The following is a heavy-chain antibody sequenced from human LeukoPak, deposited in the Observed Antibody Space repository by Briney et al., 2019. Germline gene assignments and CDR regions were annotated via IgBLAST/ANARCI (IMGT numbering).Heavy chain of an antibody. CDR2: IDPGDSHA. Sequence: GESLKISCKGSGYNFSNYGSGWVRQMPGKGLEWMGVIDPGDSHAIYSPSFQGQVTISADKSISAAYLQWSSLKASDTAMYYCARHGVGAGLAAAYIWGQGTLLTVSS. CDR3: ARHGVGAGLAAAYI. CDR1: GYNFSNYG. D-gene: IGHD6-13*01. J-gene: IGHJ4*02. V-gene: IGHV5-51*01.